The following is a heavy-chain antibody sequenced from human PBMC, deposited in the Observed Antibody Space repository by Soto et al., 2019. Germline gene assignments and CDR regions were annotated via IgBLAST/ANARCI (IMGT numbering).Heavy chain of an antibody. J-gene: IGHJ4*02. Sequence: PVGSLRLSCAASGFTVSSYGMHWVRQAPGKGLEWVAVISYDGSNKYYAASVKGRFTISRATSKNTLYLQMNSLRAEDTAVSYCAKEAEWELLDSEFDYWGQGTLVTVSS. CDR3: AKEAEWELLDSEFDY. D-gene: IGHD1-26*01. CDR2: ISYDGSNK. CDR1: GFTVSSYG. V-gene: IGHV3-30*18.